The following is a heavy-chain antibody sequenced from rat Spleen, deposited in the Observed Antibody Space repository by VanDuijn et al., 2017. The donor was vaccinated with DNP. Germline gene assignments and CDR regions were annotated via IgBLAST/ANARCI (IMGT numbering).Heavy chain of an antibody. CDR1: GFSVTSYG. Sequence: VQLKESGPGLVQPSQTLSLTCTVSGFSVTSYGVSWVRQFPGKGLEWVASISYDGGTTYYRDSVKGRFTISRDNAKITLYLQMDSLRSEDTTTYYCTTDFERGYWGQGTLVTVSS. CDR2: ISYDGGTT. J-gene: IGHJ3*01. V-gene: IGHV5-20*01. D-gene: IGHD1-11*01. CDR3: TTDFERGY.